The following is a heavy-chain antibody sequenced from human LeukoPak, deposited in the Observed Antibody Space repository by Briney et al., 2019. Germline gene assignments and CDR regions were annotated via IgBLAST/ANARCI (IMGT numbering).Heavy chain of an antibody. Sequence: GSLRLSCAASGFTFSSYAMSWVRQAPGKGLEWVANIKQDGSEKYYVDSVRGRFTISRDNGKNSLYLLMSSLRDGDTAVYYCASAPYCSGGSCFSYSGMDVWGQGTTVTVSS. CDR1: GFTFSSYA. D-gene: IGHD2-15*01. CDR2: IKQDGSEK. CDR3: ASAPYCSGGSCFSYSGMDV. J-gene: IGHJ6*02. V-gene: IGHV3-7*01.